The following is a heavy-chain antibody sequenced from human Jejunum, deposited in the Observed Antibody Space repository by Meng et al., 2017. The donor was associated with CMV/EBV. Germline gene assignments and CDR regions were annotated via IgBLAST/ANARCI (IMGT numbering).Heavy chain of an antibody. CDR3: ARARVPMIRGVPFDY. CDR2: IKQDGSET. D-gene: IGHD3-10*01. Sequence: GFDFNRYGLHWVRQAPGKGLEWVANIKQDGSETYYVDSVKGRFTISRDNAKSSLYLQMDSLRAGDTAMYYCARARVPMIRGVPFDYWGQGTLVTVSS. CDR1: GFDFNRYG. V-gene: IGHV3-7*01. J-gene: IGHJ4*02.